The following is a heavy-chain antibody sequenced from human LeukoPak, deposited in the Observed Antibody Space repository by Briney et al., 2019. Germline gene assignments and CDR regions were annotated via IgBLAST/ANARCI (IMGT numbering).Heavy chain of an antibody. V-gene: IGHV4-39*01. CDR1: VGSISSSSYF. Sequence: PSETLSLTCTVSVGSISSSSYFWGWIRQPPGKGLEWIGSMSYSGSTYYNPSLKSRVTIFVDTSKNQFSLNLSSVTAADTAVYYCARHSERYFDWLFHSVKLGFDPWGQGTLVTVSS. CDR2: MSYSGST. CDR3: ARHSERYFDWLFHSVKLGFDP. D-gene: IGHD3-9*01. J-gene: IGHJ5*02.